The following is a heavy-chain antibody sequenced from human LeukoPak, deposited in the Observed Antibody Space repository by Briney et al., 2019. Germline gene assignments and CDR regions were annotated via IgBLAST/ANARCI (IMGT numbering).Heavy chain of an antibody. CDR1: GGSFSGYY. CDR2: INHSGST. Sequence: SETLSLTCAVYGGSFSGYYWSWIRQPPRKGPEWIGEINHSGSTNYNPSLKSRVTMSVDTSKNQFSLKLSSVTAADTAVYYCARDSSPYYGSGSYSAWGQGTLVTVSS. CDR3: ARDSSPYYGSGSYSA. J-gene: IGHJ4*02. V-gene: IGHV4-34*01. D-gene: IGHD3-10*01.